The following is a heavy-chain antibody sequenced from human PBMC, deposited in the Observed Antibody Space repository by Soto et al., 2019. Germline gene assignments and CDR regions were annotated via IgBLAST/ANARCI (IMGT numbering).Heavy chain of an antibody. CDR3: AKVSDIVVVVAATDFDY. J-gene: IGHJ4*02. V-gene: IGHV3-23*01. Sequence: PGGSLRLSCAASGFTFSSYAMSWVRQAPGKGLEWVSAISGSGGSTYYADSVKGRFTISRDNSKNTLYLQINSLRAEDTAVYYCAKVSDIVVVVAATDFDYWGQGTLVTVSS. CDR1: GFTFSSYA. D-gene: IGHD2-15*01. CDR2: ISGSGGST.